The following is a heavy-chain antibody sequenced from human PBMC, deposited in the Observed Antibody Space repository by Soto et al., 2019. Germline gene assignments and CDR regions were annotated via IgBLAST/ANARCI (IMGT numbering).Heavy chain of an antibody. CDR3: ATSRQQLARFDP. D-gene: IGHD6-13*01. J-gene: IGHJ5*02. CDR1: GGSISSGGYY. Sequence: QVQLQESGPGLVKPSQTLSLTCTVSGGSISSGGYYWSWIRQHPGKGLEWIGYIYYSGSTYSNPSSKRLVNISVDTAKNQFSLKLRSVTAADKAVDYCATSRQQLARFDPCGKGTLVTVSS. V-gene: IGHV4-31*01. CDR2: IYYSGST.